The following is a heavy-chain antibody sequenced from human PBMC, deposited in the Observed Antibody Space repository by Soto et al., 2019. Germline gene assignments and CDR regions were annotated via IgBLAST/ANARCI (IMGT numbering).Heavy chain of an antibody. CDR2: IYYSGST. J-gene: IGHJ4*02. D-gene: IGHD3-22*01. V-gene: IGHV4-31*03. Sequence: SETLSLTCTVSGGSISSSSYYWGWIRQHPGKGLEWIGYIYYSGSTYYNPSLKSRVTISVDTSKNQFSLKLSSVTAADTAVYYCARGHYDSSGYYHFDYWGQGTLVTVSS. CDR1: GGSISSSSYY. CDR3: ARGHYDSSGYYHFDY.